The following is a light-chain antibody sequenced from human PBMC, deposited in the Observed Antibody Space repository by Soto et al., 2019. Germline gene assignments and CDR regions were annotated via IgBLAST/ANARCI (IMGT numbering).Light chain of an antibody. Sequence: EIVMTQSPATLSVSPGERAALSCRASQSVSSNFAWYQQKPGQAPRLLIYGAYTRATGIPARCSGSGSGTDFALTISSLQYEDVEVCSCQQYKNWPYSFGQGTKLEIK. CDR1: QSVSSN. J-gene: IGKJ2*03. CDR2: GAY. CDR3: QQYKNWPYS. V-gene: IGKV3-15*01.